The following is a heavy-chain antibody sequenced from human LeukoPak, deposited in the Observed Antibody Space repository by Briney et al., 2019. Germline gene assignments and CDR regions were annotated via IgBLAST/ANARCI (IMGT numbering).Heavy chain of an antibody. Sequence: SETLSLACAVYGEPFNGYYWNWIRQSPGKGLEWIGEINHSGSTNYNPSLKSRVTISVDTSKNQFSLKLNSVTAADTAVYYCASRYFCSSTSCYTFDYWGQGTLVTVSS. D-gene: IGHD2-2*02. V-gene: IGHV4-34*01. CDR1: GEPFNGYY. CDR3: ASRYFCSSTSCYTFDY. J-gene: IGHJ4*02. CDR2: INHSGST.